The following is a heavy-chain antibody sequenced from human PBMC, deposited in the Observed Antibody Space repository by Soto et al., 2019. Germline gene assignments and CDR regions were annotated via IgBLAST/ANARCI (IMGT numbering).Heavy chain of an antibody. CDR1: GVTFSTYA. V-gene: IGHV3-23*01. D-gene: IGHD3-22*01. CDR2: ISNTGGAT. CDR3: AVGRHKTSGSNTWFDP. J-gene: IGHJ5*02. Sequence: VQLLESGGGLVQPGGSLRLSCAASGVTFSTYAMNWVRQAPGKGLEWVSTISNTGGATFYAGSVKGRFTISRDNSKNTLYLHMNSLRGDDSAIYFCAVGRHKTSGSNTWFDPWGRGTLVTVSS.